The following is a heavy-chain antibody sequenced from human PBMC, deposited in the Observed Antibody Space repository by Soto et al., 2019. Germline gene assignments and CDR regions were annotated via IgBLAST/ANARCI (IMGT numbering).Heavy chain of an antibody. J-gene: IGHJ4*02. D-gene: IGHD5-12*01. CDR2: MNPSSGNT. CDR1: GYTFTSYD. CDR3: APGRMGGYVF. Sequence: QVQLVQSGAEVKKPGASVKVSCKASGYTFTSYDIHWVRQATGQGLEWMGWMNPSSGNTGYAQEFQGRVSMTRNTSTNTAYMEVSRLRSGDTTAYYCAPGRMGGYVFWGQGTLVTVSS. V-gene: IGHV1-8*01.